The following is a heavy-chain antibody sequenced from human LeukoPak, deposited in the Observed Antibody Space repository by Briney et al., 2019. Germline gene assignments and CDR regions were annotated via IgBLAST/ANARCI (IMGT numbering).Heavy chain of an antibody. D-gene: IGHD6-19*01. V-gene: IGHV3-23*01. J-gene: IGHJ4*02. CDR2: ISASGANT. CDR1: GFTFSSHA. Sequence: GGSLRLSCVASGFTFSSHAMSWVRQAPGKGLEWISDISASGANTYYADSVKGRFTISRDNSKNTLSLQVNSLRAEDTAVYYCTKGQAVAGTTFDSWGRGTLVTASS. CDR3: TKGQAVAGTTFDS.